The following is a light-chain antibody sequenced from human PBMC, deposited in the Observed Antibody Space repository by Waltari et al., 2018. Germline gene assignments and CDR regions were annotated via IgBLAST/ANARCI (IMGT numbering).Light chain of an antibody. J-gene: IGKJ2*01. CDR3: QQYGSSPPTYT. CDR1: QSVSSSY. CDR2: GAS. Sequence: ELVLTQSPGTLSLSPGERATLSCRASQSVSSSYLAWYQQKPGQAPRLPIYGASSRATGIPDRFSGSGSGTDFTLTISRLEPEDFAVYYCQQYGSSPPTYTFGQGTKLEIK. V-gene: IGKV3-20*01.